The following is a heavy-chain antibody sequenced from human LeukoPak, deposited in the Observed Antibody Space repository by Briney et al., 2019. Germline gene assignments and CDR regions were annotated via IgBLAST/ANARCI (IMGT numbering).Heavy chain of an antibody. J-gene: IGHJ4*02. V-gene: IGHV4-34*01. D-gene: IGHD7-27*01. CDR2: INHSGST. CDR1: GGSFSGYY. CDR3: ARTLRLTGDDY. Sequence: SETLSLTCAVYGGSFSGYYWSWIRQPPGKGLEWIGEINHSGSTNYNPSLKSRVTISVDTSKNQFSLKLSSVTAADTAVYYCARTLRLTGDDYWAREPWSPSPQ.